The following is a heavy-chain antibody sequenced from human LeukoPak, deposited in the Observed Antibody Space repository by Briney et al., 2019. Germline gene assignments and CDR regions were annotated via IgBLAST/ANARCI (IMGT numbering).Heavy chain of an antibody. CDR1: GFTFGDYA. J-gene: IGHJ6*03. Sequence: GGSLRLSCTASGFTFGDYAMSWVRQAPGKGLEWVGFIRSKAYGGTTECAASVKGRFTISRDDSKSIAYLQMNSLKTEDTAVYYCTRLEWELTYYYYYYMDVWGKGTTVTISS. CDR2: IRSKAYGGTT. CDR3: TRLEWELTYYYYYYMDV. V-gene: IGHV3-49*04. D-gene: IGHD1-26*01.